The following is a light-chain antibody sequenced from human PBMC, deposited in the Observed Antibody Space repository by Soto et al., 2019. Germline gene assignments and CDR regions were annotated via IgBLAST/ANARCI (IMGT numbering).Light chain of an antibody. Sequence: EIVLTQSPATLSLSPGERATLSCGASQNIGNNYVAWYHQKPGLAPSLLIYATSSRANGIPDRFSGSGSGTDFTLSISRLEPEDFGVYYCQHYPPAPLSFGGGTKVDIK. CDR2: ATS. V-gene: IGKV3D-20*01. J-gene: IGKJ4*01. CDR1: QNIGNNY. CDR3: QHYPPAPLS.